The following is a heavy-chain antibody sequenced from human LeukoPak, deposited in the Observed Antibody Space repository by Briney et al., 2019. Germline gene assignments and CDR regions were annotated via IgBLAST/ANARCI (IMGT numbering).Heavy chain of an antibody. V-gene: IGHV1-2*02. Sequence: ASVKVSCKASGYTFTGYYIHWVRQAPGQGLEWMGWINPNNGGANYAQKFQGRVTMTRDTSNSTAYMELSRLRSDDTAVYYGARGGPALPLEEAGSLTPTYYFDYWGQGTLVTVSS. CDR1: GYTFTGYY. CDR2: INPNNGGA. CDR3: ARGGPALPLEEAGSLTPTYYFDY. D-gene: IGHD6-13*01. J-gene: IGHJ4*02.